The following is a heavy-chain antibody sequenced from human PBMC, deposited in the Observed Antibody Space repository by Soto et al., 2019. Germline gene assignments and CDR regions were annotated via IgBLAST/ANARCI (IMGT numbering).Heavy chain of an antibody. V-gene: IGHV3-48*02. CDR3: ARDITYYYDSSGFQDY. J-gene: IGHJ4*02. CDR1: GFTFSSYS. CDR2: ISSSSSTI. Sequence: GSLRLSCASSGFTFSSYSMNWVRQAPGKGLEWVSYISSSSSTIYYADSVKGRFTISRDNAKNSLYLQMNSLRDEDTAVYYCARDITYYYDSSGFQDYWGQGTLVTVSS. D-gene: IGHD3-22*01.